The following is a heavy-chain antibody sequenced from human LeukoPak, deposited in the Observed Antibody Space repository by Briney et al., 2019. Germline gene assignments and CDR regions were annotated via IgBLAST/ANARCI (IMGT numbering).Heavy chain of an antibody. CDR3: ARESIIPAARGDY. J-gene: IGHJ4*02. Sequence: ASVKVSCKASGYTFTGYFIHWVQQVPGQALEWMGWINPNSGGTNYAQKFQGRVTMTRDTSTNTAYMELSRLRSDDTAIYYCARESIIPAARGDYWGQGTLVTVSS. D-gene: IGHD2-2*01. CDR1: GYTFTGYF. V-gene: IGHV1-2*02. CDR2: INPNSGGT.